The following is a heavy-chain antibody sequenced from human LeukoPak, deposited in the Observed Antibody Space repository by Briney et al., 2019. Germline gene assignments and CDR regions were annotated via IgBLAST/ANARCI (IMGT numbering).Heavy chain of an antibody. Sequence: PGGSLRLSCAASGFTFSDYYMSWIRQAPRKGLEWVSYISSSGSTIYYADSVKGRFTISRDNSKNSLYLQMNSLRTEDTAFYYCAKDTSDGLSLGTYNYDASGRDFWGQGTLVTVSS. V-gene: IGHV3-11*01. J-gene: IGHJ4*02. CDR2: ISSSGSTI. CDR3: AKDTSDGLSLGTYNYDASGRDF. CDR1: GFTFSDYY. D-gene: IGHD3-22*01.